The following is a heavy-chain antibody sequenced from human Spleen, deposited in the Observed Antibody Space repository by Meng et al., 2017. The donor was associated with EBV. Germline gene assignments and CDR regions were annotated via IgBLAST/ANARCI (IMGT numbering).Heavy chain of an antibody. CDR1: GVPAGSRVHS. CDR3: ARLYRSDEVNWFDP. V-gene: IGHV4-61*08. Sequence: HVCLPDSGPGLLPPSETLSLTCMLSGVPAGSRVHSWSWSRLPPEKELEWIGNIYYVRIINDNPSLKSRVTVSLGTSKHQFSLRLTSVTAADTAVYYCARLYRSDEVNWFDPWGQGTLVTVSS. CDR2: IYYVRII. D-gene: IGHD4-11*01. J-gene: IGHJ5*02.